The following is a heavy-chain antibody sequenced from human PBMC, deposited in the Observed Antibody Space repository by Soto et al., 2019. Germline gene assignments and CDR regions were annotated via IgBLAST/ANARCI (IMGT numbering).Heavy chain of an antibody. Sequence: GGSLRLSCAASGFTFSSYAMHWVRQAPGKGLERVAVISYDGSNKYYADSVKGRFTISRDNSKNTLYLQMNSLRAEDTAVYYCARDILTGYSTPFWYYGMDVWGQGTTVTVSS. CDR1: GFTFSSYA. J-gene: IGHJ6*02. CDR3: ARDILTGYSTPFWYYGMDV. CDR2: ISYDGSNK. D-gene: IGHD3-9*01. V-gene: IGHV3-30-3*01.